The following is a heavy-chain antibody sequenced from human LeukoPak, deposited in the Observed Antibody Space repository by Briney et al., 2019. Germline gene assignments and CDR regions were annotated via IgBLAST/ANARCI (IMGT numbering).Heavy chain of an antibody. V-gene: IGHV3-30*04. CDR2: ISYGGSNK. CDR3: ASLLNYDYVWGSYRRHFDY. J-gene: IGHJ4*02. CDR1: GFTFSSYA. Sequence: GRSLRLSCAASGFTFSSYAMHWVRQAPGKGLEWVAVISYGGSNKYYADSVKGRFTISRDNSKNTLYLQMNSLRAEDTAVYYCASLLNYDYVWGSYRRHFDYWGQGTLVTVSS. D-gene: IGHD3-16*02.